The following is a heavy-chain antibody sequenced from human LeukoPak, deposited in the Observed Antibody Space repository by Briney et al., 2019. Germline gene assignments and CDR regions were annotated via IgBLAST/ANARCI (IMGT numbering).Heavy chain of an antibody. V-gene: IGHV3-30*02. Sequence: GGSLRLSRAASGFTFSSYGMHWVRQAPGKGLEWVAFIRYDGSNKYYADSVKGRFTISRDNAKNSLYLQMNSLRAEDTAVYYCARARDGYNSGAFDIWGQGTMVTVSS. CDR1: GFTFSSYG. CDR3: ARARDGYNSGAFDI. CDR2: IRYDGSNK. D-gene: IGHD5-24*01. J-gene: IGHJ3*02.